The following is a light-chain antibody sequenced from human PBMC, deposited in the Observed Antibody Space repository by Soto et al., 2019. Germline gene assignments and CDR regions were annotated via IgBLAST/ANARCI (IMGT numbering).Light chain of an antibody. CDR1: SSNIGSNT. V-gene: IGLV1-44*01. J-gene: IGLJ2*01. CDR2: SNN. CDR3: ATWDDSMSVR. Sequence: QAVVTQPPSASGTPGQRVTISCSGSSSNIGSNTVHWYQQLPGTAPKVLINSNNQRHSGVPDRFSGSKSGTSASLAISGFRSEDEADYYCATWDDSMSVRFGGGTKLTVL.